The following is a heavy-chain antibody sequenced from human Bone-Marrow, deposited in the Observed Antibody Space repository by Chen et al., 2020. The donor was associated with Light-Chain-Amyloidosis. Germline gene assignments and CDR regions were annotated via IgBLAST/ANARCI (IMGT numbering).Heavy chain of an antibody. V-gene: IGHV4-34*01. Sequence: QVQLPQWGAGLLKPSETLSLTCAVYGWSFSGYYWSWSRQPPGKGLEWIGEINHSGSTNYNPSLKSRLTISVDTSKKQLSLKLSSVTAADTAVYYCARGRGGGWGSYYDWGQGTLVTVSS. CDR2: INHSGST. CDR3: ARGRGGGWGSYYD. J-gene: IGHJ4*02. D-gene: IGHD1-26*01. CDR1: GWSFSGYY.